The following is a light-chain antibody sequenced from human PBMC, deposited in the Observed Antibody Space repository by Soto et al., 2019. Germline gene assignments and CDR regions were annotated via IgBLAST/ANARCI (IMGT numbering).Light chain of an antibody. J-gene: IGLJ2*01. CDR1: SSDVGGYNY. CDR3: SSYAGSTTVV. Sequence: QSVLTQPPSASGSPGQSVTISCTGTSSDVGGYNYVSWYQQHPGQAPKLMIYEVSKRPSGVPDRFSGSKSGNTASLTVSGLQAEDEGDYYCSSYAGSTTVVFGTGTKLTVL. V-gene: IGLV2-8*01. CDR2: EVS.